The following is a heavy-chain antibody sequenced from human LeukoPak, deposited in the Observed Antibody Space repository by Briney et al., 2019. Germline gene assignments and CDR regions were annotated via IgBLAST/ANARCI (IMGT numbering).Heavy chain of an antibody. CDR3: ARPVLRDYVWGSYRHYYMDV. D-gene: IGHD3-16*02. Sequence: SETLSLTCTVSGYSISSGYYWGWIRQPPGKGLEWIGSIYHSGSTYYNPSLKSRVTISVDTSKNQFSLKLSSVTAADTAVYYCARPVLRDYVWGSYRHYYMDVWGKGTTVTVSS. CDR2: IYHSGST. J-gene: IGHJ6*03. V-gene: IGHV4-38-2*02. CDR1: GYSISSGYY.